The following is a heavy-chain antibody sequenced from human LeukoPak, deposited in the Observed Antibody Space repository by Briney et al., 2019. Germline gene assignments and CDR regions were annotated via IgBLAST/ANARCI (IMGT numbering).Heavy chain of an antibody. D-gene: IGHD6-19*01. CDR1: GCTLSNYA. CDR2: IYSGGST. CDR3: ATCIAVAPGAFDI. Sequence: GGSLRQSCAASGCTLSNYAMSWVRQSPGKGLERVSVIYSGGSTYYAESVKGRFTISRDKSKNTLYLQMNSLRAEDTAVYYCATCIAVAPGAFDIWGQGTMVTVSS. J-gene: IGHJ3*02. V-gene: IGHV3-66*01.